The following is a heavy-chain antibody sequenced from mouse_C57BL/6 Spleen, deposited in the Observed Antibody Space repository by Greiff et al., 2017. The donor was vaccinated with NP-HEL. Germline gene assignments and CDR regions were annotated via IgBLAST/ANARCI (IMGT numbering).Heavy chain of an antibody. V-gene: IGHV1-26*01. J-gene: IGHJ4*01. Sequence: EVQLQQSGPELVKPGASVKISCKASGYTFTDYYMNWVKQSHGKSLEWIGDINPNNGGTSYNQKFKGKATLTVDKSSSTAYMELRSLTSEDSAVYYCALFYDDAMDYWGQGTSVTVSS. CDR2: INPNNGGT. CDR1: GYTFTDYY. CDR3: ALFYDDAMDY. D-gene: IGHD2-12*01.